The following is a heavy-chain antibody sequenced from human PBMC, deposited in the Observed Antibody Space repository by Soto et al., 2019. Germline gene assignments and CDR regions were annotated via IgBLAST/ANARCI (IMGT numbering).Heavy chain of an antibody. Sequence: SETLSLTCTVSGGSIGTYYWSWIRQPPGKGLEWIGYIYYSGSTNYNPSLKSRVTISVDTSKNQFSLKLSSVTAADTAVYYCARPHGGSSGWDNWFDPWGQGTLVTVSS. CDR1: GGSIGTYY. J-gene: IGHJ5*02. V-gene: IGHV4-59*01. D-gene: IGHD6-25*01. CDR2: IYYSGST. CDR3: ARPHGGSSGWDNWFDP.